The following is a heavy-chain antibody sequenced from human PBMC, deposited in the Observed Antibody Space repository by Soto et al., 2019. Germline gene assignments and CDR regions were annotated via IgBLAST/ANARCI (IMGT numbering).Heavy chain of an antibody. CDR2: IQYRGST. V-gene: IGHV4-61*01. Sequence: SETLSLTCTVSGDSVSSGSYYWSWIRQPLGKGLEWIGNIQYRGSTEYNPSLKSRVSISVDRPKNQCSLKVTSVTAADTAIYYCARTDGQGSWAAWYWGQGTQVTVSS. CDR3: ARTDGQGSWAAWY. J-gene: IGHJ4*02. D-gene: IGHD2-15*01. CDR1: GDSVSSGSYY.